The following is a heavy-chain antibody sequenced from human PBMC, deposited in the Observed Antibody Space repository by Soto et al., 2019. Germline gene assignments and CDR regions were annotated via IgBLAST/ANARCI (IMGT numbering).Heavy chain of an antibody. V-gene: IGHV1-18*04. CDR1: GYTFTSYG. J-gene: IGHJ5*02. CDR2: ISAYNGNT. CDR3: ARDTGIAPSYGGNWFDP. Sequence: QVQLVQTGAEVKKPGASVKVSCKASGYTFTSYGISWVRQAPGQGLEWMGWISAYNGNTNYAQKLQGRVTMTTDTSTSTAYMELRSLRSDDTAVYYCARDTGIAPSYGGNWFDPWGQGTLVTVSS. D-gene: IGHD6-13*01.